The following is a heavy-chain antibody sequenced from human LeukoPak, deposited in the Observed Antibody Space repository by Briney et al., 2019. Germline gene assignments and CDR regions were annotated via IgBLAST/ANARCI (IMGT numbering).Heavy chain of an antibody. D-gene: IGHD3-9*01. Sequence: GGSLRLSCAASGFTFSSYGMHWVRQAPGKGLEWVAFIRYDGSNKYYADSVKGRFTISRDNSKNTLYLQMNSLRAEDTAVYYCAKGYDILTGLIDPGAFDIWGQGTMVTVSS. CDR3: AKGYDILTGLIDPGAFDI. CDR1: GFTFSSYG. J-gene: IGHJ3*02. CDR2: IRYDGSNK. V-gene: IGHV3-30*02.